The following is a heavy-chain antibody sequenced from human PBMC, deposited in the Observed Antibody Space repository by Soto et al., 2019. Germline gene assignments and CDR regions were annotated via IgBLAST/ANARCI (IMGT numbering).Heavy chain of an antibody. CDR3: ARGTYSSGTYY. CDR1: GFTFSSYS. J-gene: IGHJ4*02. CDR2: ISSSSSTI. V-gene: IGHV3-48*01. D-gene: IGHD3-10*01. Sequence: HPGGPLSLSCTASGFTFSSYSMNWVRQAPGKGLEWVSYISSSSSTIYYADSVRGRFIISRDNAKNSLYLQMDSLRAEDTAMYYCARGTYSSGTYYWXQGTPVTVSS.